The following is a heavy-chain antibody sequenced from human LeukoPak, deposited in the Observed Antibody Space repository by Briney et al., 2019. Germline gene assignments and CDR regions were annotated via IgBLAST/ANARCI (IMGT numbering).Heavy chain of an antibody. D-gene: IGHD1-1*01. Sequence: PSETLSLTCAASGGSISSYYWSWIRQPPGKGLEWIWDISYSGSTNYNPSLKSRVTLSVDTSKNQFSLKLSSVTAADTAVYYCARDGYNWDRLGGDAFDIWGQGTMVTVSS. CDR2: ISYSGST. J-gene: IGHJ3*02. CDR3: ARDGYNWDRLGGDAFDI. V-gene: IGHV4-59*01. CDR1: GGSISSYY.